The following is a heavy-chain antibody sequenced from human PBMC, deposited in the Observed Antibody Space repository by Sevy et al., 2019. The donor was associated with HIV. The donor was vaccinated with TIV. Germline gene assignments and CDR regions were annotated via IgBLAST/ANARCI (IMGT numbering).Heavy chain of an antibody. Sequence: GGSLRLSCAASGFTFGNYWMHWVRQAPGKGLVWISRINNDGSNTNYADSVKGRFTTSRDNAKNTQYLQMNSLRAEETAVYYCGREMISMVPGVPDAFDIWGQGTMVTVSS. CDR3: GREMISMVPGVPDAFDI. J-gene: IGHJ3*02. D-gene: IGHD3-10*01. CDR2: INNDGSNT. V-gene: IGHV3-74*01. CDR1: GFTFGNYW.